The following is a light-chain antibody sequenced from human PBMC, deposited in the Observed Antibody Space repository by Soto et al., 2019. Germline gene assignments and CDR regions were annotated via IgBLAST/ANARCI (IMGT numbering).Light chain of an antibody. V-gene: IGLV2-14*01. CDR3: SSYTSSNSHCV. Sequence: QSVLTQPASVSGSPGQSITISCTGTSSDVGGYNYVSWYQQHPGKAPKLMIYDVSNRPSGVSNRFSGSKSGNTASLTISGLQAEDEADYYCSSYTSSNSHCVFGTGTKVTVL. CDR2: DVS. J-gene: IGLJ1*01. CDR1: SSDVGGYNY.